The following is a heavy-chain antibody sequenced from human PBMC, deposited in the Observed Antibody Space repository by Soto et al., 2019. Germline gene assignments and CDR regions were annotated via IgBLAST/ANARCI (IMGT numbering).Heavy chain of an antibody. D-gene: IGHD3-10*01. CDR3: ARDTPGKTHYYGSGSYQDAFDI. CDR2: ISSSGSTI. V-gene: IGHV3-11*01. J-gene: IGHJ3*02. Sequence: GGSLRLSCAASGFTFSDYYMSWIRQAPGKGLEWVSYISSSGSTIYYADSVKGRFTISRDNAKNSLYLQMNSLRAEDTAVYYCARDTPGKTHYYGSGSYQDAFDIWGQGTMVTVSS. CDR1: GFTFSDYY.